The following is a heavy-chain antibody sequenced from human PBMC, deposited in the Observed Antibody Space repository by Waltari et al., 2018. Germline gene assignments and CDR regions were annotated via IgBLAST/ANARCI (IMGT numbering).Heavy chain of an antibody. J-gene: IGHJ4*02. D-gene: IGHD6-19*01. CDR3: ARRDKYSSGSYYFDH. Sequence: QITLKESGPTLVKPTQTLTLTCTLSGFSLSTSGVGVCWIHQPPGKALEWLALIYWDDDKNYSPSLKSRLTITKDTSKNQVVLTMTNMDPVDTGTYYCARRDKYSSGSYYFDHWGQGILVTVSS. V-gene: IGHV2-5*02. CDR2: IYWDDDK. CDR1: GFSLSTSGVG.